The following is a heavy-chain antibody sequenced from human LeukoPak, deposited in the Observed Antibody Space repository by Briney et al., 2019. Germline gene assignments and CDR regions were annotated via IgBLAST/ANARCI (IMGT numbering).Heavy chain of an antibody. D-gene: IGHD3-10*01. CDR2: ISGSNGNT. CDR3: ARSPAKGYGSGSNDPYYYYYYMDV. CDR1: GYTLASYG. V-gene: IGHV1-18*01. J-gene: IGHJ6*03. Sequence: ASVKVSCKASGYTLASYGITWVRQAPGQGLECMGWISGSNGNTKHAQKLQGRVTMTTDTSTNTAYMELRSLRSDDTAVYYCARSPAKGYGSGSNDPYYYYYYMDVWGKGTTVTISS.